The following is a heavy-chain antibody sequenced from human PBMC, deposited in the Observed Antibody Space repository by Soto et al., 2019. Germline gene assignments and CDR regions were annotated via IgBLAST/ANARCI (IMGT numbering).Heavy chain of an antibody. Sequence: GGSLRLSCTASGFTLSSYAMNWVRQAPGKGLEWVAVISFDGSNKYDADSLKGRFAVSRDNSKNTLFLQMNSLRTEDTAVYYCAKGGYSYGWHFDYWGQGTLVTVSS. CDR1: GFTLSSYA. CDR2: ISFDGSNK. CDR3: AKGGYSYGWHFDY. V-gene: IGHV3-30*09. D-gene: IGHD5-18*01. J-gene: IGHJ4*02.